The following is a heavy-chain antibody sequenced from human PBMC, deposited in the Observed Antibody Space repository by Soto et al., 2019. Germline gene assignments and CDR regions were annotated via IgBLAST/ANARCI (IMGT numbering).Heavy chain of an antibody. J-gene: IGHJ4*02. CDR3: AKDLGPYRVVEPMIDY. D-gene: IGHD2-15*01. Sequence: GGSLRLSCAASGFTVSSNYMSWVRQAPGKGLEWVSVISGSGGSTYYADSVKGRLTISRDNSKNTLYLQMNSLRAEDTAVYYCAKDLGPYRVVEPMIDYWGQGTLVTVAS. CDR1: GFTVSSNY. V-gene: IGHV3-23*01. CDR2: ISGSGGST.